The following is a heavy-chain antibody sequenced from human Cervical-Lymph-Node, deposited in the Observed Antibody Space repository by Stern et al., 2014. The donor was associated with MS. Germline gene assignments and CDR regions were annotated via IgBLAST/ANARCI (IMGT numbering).Heavy chain of an antibody. Sequence: VQLVESGGGLVQPGGSLRLSCAASGFTFSDYFINWVRQAPGKGLEWVSSVSGNGVDTYYGDSVKGRFTISRDNSKNTLYLQMNSLRAEDTAVYFCAKDVAVADPFYFDYWGQGTLVTVSS. D-gene: IGHD6-19*01. CDR3: AKDVAVADPFYFDY. CDR2: VSGNGVDT. V-gene: IGHV3-23*04. CDR1: GFTFSDYF. J-gene: IGHJ4*02.